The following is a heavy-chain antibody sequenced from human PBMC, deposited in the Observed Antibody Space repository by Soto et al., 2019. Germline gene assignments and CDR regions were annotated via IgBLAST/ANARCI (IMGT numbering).Heavy chain of an antibody. J-gene: IGHJ6*03. CDR3: AKKGGLTGTTVAYYYMDV. Sequence: VQLLESGGGLVQPGGSLRLSCAASGFTFSSYAMSWVRQAPGKGLEWVSAISGSGGSTYYADSVKGRFTISRDNSKNTLYLQMNSLRAEDTAVYYCAKKGGLTGTTVAYYYMDVWGKGTTVTVSS. V-gene: IGHV3-23*01. CDR1: GFTFSSYA. CDR2: ISGSGGST. D-gene: IGHD1-7*01.